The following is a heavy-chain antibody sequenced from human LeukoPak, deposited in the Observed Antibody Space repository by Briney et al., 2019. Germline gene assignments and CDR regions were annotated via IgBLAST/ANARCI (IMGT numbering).Heavy chain of an antibody. CDR1: GFTFSSYW. D-gene: IGHD5-12*01. Sequence: GGSLRLSCAASGFTFSSYWMSWVRQAPGKGLEWVANIKQDGSEKYYVDSVKGRFTISRDNAKNSLYLQMNSLRAEDTAVYYCARVYSGYDHRILDLYYYYYYGMDVWGQGTTVTVSS. J-gene: IGHJ6*02. CDR3: ARVYSGYDHRILDLYYYYYYGMDV. V-gene: IGHV3-7*01. CDR2: IKQDGSEK.